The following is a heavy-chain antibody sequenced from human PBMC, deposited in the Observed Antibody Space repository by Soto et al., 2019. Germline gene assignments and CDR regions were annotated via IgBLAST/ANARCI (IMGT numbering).Heavy chain of an antibody. J-gene: IGHJ6*03. D-gene: IGHD3-3*01. CDR3: ARGNTHGYYYMDV. V-gene: IGHV4-59*08. CDR2: FYYSGLT. Sequence: SETLSLTCAVSGGSLNTYYWTWIRQPPGKGLEWIGYFYYSGLTNYNPSLKSRVTISLNTSKNQFSLKLTSVTAADTAVYFCARGNTHGYYYMDVWGRGTTVTVSS. CDR1: GGSLNTYY.